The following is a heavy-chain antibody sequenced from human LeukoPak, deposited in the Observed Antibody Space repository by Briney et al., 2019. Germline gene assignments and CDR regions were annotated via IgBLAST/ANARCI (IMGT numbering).Heavy chain of an antibody. CDR3: ARGYRGMVRGVIITPGY. CDR2: ISAYNGNT. CDR1: GYTFTSYG. J-gene: IGHJ4*02. D-gene: IGHD3-10*01. Sequence: ASVKVSCKASGYTFTSYGISWVRQAPGQGLEWMGWISAYNGNTNYAQKLQGRVTMTTDTSTSTAYMELSRLRSDDTAVYYCARGYRGMVRGVIITPGYWGQGTLVTVSS. V-gene: IGHV1-18*01.